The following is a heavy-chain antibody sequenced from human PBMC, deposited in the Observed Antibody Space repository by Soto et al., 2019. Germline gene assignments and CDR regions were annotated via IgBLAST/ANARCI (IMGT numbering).Heavy chain of an antibody. CDR2: IYYSGST. CDR3: ARSYYDFWSGYPDY. D-gene: IGHD3-3*01. CDR1: GGSISSSSYY. Sequence: PSETLSLTCTVSGGSISSSSYYWGWIRQPPGKGLEWIGGIYYSGSTYYNPSLKSRVTISVDTSKNQFSLKLSSVTAADTAVYYCARSYYDFWSGYPDYWGQGTLVTVSS. J-gene: IGHJ4*02. V-gene: IGHV4-39*01.